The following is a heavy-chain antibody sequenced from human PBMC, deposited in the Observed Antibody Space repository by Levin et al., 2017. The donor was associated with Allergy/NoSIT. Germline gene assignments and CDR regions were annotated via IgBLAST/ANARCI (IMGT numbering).Heavy chain of an antibody. D-gene: IGHD2-15*01. Sequence: SQTLSLTCAVYGGSFSGYYWSWIRQPPGKGLEWIGEINHSGSTNYNPSLKSRVTISVDTSKNQFSLKLSSVTAADTAVYYCARGLVVVAAMDWGQGTLVTVSS. CDR3: ARGLVVVAAMD. CDR1: GGSFSGYY. V-gene: IGHV4-34*01. CDR2: INHSGST. J-gene: IGHJ4*02.